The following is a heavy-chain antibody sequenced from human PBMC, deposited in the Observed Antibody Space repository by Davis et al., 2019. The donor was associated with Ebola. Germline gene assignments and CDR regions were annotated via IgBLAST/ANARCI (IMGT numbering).Heavy chain of an antibody. CDR2: IGIGSSYI. V-gene: IGHV3-21*01. J-gene: IGHJ4*02. CDR3: ARDLSGWFYFDY. Sequence: PGGSLRLSCAASGFTFSGYSINWVRQAPGKGLEWVSSIGIGSSYIYEADSVKGRFTISRDDAKNSLYLQMNSLRAEDTAVYYCARDLSGWFYFDYWGRGTLVTVSS. D-gene: IGHD6-19*01. CDR1: GFTFSGYS.